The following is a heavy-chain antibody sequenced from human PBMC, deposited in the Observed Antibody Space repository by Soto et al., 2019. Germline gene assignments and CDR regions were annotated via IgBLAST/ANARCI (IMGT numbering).Heavy chain of an antibody. CDR3: AKDLGSGWYHPTFVDY. J-gene: IGHJ4*02. V-gene: IGHV3-30*18. Sequence: QVQLVESGGGVVQPGRSLRLSCAASGFTFRSYGMHWVRQAPGKGLEWVAVISYDGSNKYYADSVKGRFTISRANSKNTLYLHMNSLRSEDTAVYYCAKDLGSGWYHPTFVDYWGQGTLVTVSS. D-gene: IGHD6-19*01. CDR1: GFTFRSYG. CDR2: ISYDGSNK.